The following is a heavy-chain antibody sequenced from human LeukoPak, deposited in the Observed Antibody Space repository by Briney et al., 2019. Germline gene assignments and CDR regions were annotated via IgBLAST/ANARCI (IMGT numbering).Heavy chain of an antibody. Sequence: PGGSLRLSCAASGFTFSSYEMNWVRQAPGKGLEWVSYISSSGSTIYYADSVKGRFTISRDNAKNSLYLQMNSLGAEDTAVYYCARSSAKRPRWYLFDYWGQGTLVTVSS. CDR2: ISSSGSTI. CDR3: ARSSAKRPRWYLFDY. CDR1: GFTFSSYE. J-gene: IGHJ4*02. V-gene: IGHV3-48*03. D-gene: IGHD4-23*01.